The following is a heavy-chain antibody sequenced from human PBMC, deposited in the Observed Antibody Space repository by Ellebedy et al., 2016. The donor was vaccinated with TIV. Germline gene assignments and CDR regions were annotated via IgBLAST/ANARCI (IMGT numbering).Heavy chain of an antibody. J-gene: IGHJ4*02. CDR1: GFTFSSYG. D-gene: IGHD6-13*01. Sequence: GESLKISCAASGFTFSSYGMHWVRQAPGKGLEWVAVIWYDGSNKYYADSVKGRFTISRDNSKNTLYLQMNSLRAEDTAVYYCARDIIAAAGRGAGEYYFDYWGQGTLVTVSS. V-gene: IGHV3-33*01. CDR3: ARDIIAAAGRGAGEYYFDY. CDR2: IWYDGSNK.